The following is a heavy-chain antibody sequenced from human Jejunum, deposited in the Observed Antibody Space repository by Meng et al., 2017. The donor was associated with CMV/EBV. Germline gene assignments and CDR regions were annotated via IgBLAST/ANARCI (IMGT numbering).Heavy chain of an antibody. Sequence: SGFTFSNFRMHWVRQAPGKGLEWVSHINDDGTNTNYADSVKGRFTISRDNGKKMLYLQMNSLRAEDTAVYYCAKDLLGSGIYPEYWGQGTLVTVSS. J-gene: IGHJ4*02. CDR3: AKDLLGSGIYPEY. CDR1: GFTFSNFR. D-gene: IGHD3-10*01. V-gene: IGHV3-74*01. CDR2: INDDGTNT.